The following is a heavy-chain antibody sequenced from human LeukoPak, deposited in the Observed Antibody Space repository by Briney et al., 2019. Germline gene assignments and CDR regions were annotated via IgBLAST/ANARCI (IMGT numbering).Heavy chain of an antibody. CDR2: ISGDST. Sequence: GGSLRLSCAASGFTFDDYAMHWVRHAPGKGLEWVSLISGDSTYYADSVKGRFTISRDNSKNSLYLQMNSLRTEVTALYYCAKSRATDFDYWGQGTLVTVSS. J-gene: IGHJ4*02. V-gene: IGHV3-43*02. CDR3: AKSRATDFDY. D-gene: IGHD1-26*01. CDR1: GFTFDDYA.